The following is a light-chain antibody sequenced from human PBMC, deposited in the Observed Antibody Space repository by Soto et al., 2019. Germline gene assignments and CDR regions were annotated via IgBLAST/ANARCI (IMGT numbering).Light chain of an antibody. CDR1: SSNIGTNT. V-gene: IGLV1-44*01. CDR3: ATWDDSLNGVV. CDR2: SND. J-gene: IGLJ2*01. Sequence: HSVLTQPPSASGTPGQRVSISCSGGSSNIGTNTVNWYQHLPGTAPKLLIFSNDERPSGVPDRFSGSKSGTSASLAISGLQSDDEADYYCATWDDSLNGVVFGGGTKVTVL.